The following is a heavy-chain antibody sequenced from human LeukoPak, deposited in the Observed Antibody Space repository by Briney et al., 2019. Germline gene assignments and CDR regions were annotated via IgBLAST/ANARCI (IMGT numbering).Heavy chain of an antibody. CDR3: ARTLVAARTFDP. V-gene: IGHV1-8*02. D-gene: IGHD1-26*01. J-gene: IGHJ5*02. CDR1: GYTFTGYY. Sequence: ASVKVSCKASGYTFTGYYMHWVRQAPGQGLEWMGWMNPNSGNTGYAQKFQGRVTMTRNTSISTAYMELSSLRSEDTAVYYCARTLVAARTFDPWGQGTLVTVSS. CDR2: MNPNSGNT.